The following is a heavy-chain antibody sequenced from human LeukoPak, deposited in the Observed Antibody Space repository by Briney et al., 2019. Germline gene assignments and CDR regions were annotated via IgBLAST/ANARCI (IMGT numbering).Heavy chain of an antibody. D-gene: IGHD5-12*01. CDR3: AREVATIGPFDY. V-gene: IGHV1-18*01. CDR2: ISAYNGNT. Sequence: GASEKVSCKACGYTFTSYGISWVRQAPGQGLEWMGWISAYNGNTNYAQKLQGRVTMTTDTSTSTAYMELRSLRSDDTAVYYCAREVATIGPFDYWGQGTLVTVSS. J-gene: IGHJ4*02. CDR1: GYTFTSYG.